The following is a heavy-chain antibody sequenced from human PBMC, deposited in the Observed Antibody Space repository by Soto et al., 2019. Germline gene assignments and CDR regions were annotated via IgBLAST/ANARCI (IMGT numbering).Heavy chain of an antibody. Sequence: GESLKISCRTSGYRFTSYWIAWVRQMPGKGLEWMGIIFPSDSDTRYSPSFQGQVTISADRSTSTVFLQWASLKASDTAVYFCARKDKSGSFNWFDPWGQGTVVTVSS. V-gene: IGHV5-51*01. CDR1: GYRFTSYW. D-gene: IGHD3-22*01. CDR2: IFPSDSDT. J-gene: IGHJ5*02. CDR3: ARKDKSGSFNWFDP.